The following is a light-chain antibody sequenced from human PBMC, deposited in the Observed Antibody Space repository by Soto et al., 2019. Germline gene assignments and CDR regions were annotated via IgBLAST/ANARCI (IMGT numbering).Light chain of an antibody. CDR1: SSNIGAGSD. CDR3: QSYDSSLSGSVV. V-gene: IGLV1-40*01. Sequence: QSVLTQPPSVSGAPGQRVTISCTGSSSNIGAGSDVHWYQQVPGTAPKLLISGNSNRTSGVPDRFSGSKSGTSASLAITGLQAEDEADYYCQSYDSSLSGSVVFGGGTQLTVL. CDR2: GNS. J-gene: IGLJ2*01.